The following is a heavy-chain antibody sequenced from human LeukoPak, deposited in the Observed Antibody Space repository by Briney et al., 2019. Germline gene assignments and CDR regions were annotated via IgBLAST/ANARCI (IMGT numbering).Heavy chain of an antibody. V-gene: IGHV3-21*01. CDR2: ISSRSIYI. CDR1: GFTFSSYS. J-gene: IGHJ4*02. CDR3: ATLGVRGAPYYFDY. Sequence: GGSLRLSCAASGFTFSSYSMNWVRQAPGKGLEWVSSISSRSIYIYYADSVKGRFTISRDNAKNSLYLQMNSLRAEDTAVYYCATLGVRGAPYYFDYWGQGTLVTVSA. D-gene: IGHD3-10*01.